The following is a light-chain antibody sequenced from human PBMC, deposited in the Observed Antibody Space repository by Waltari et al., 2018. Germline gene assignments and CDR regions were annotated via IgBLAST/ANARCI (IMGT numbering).Light chain of an antibody. Sequence: QSVLTQAPSASGTPGQRVTISCSGSSSNVGTNIVNWYQQLPGAAPRLLIYNKNQRPSGVPDRFSVSQSGTSASLAISGLQSEDEADYYCAAWDDSLDGLLFGGGTKVTVL. J-gene: IGLJ2*01. V-gene: IGLV1-44*01. CDR2: NKN. CDR1: SSNVGTNI. CDR3: AAWDDSLDGLL.